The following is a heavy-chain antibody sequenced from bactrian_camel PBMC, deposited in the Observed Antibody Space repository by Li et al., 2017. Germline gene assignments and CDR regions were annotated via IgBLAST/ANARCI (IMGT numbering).Heavy chain of an antibody. CDR3: AVHVLYTTCPDVQDLYKN. J-gene: IGHJ4*01. D-gene: IGHD5*01. CDR1: RYTYAAIC. Sequence: QVQPVESGGGSVQPGGSLKLSCTFVRYTYAAICMGWFRQVSGKGREGVAAFYTRGGKTHYADSVKGRFTISKDNAKKSLYLQMNSLKFEDTAVYYCAVHVLYTTCPDVQDLYKNWGQGTQVTVS. CDR2: FYTRGGKT. V-gene: IGHV3S1*01.